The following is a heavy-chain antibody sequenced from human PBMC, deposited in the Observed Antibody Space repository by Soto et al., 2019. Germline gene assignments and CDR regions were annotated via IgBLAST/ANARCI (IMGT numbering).Heavy chain of an antibody. D-gene: IGHD3-3*01. V-gene: IGHV4-34*01. J-gene: IGHJ6*02. CDR3: ARVSRYDSFYYYYGMDV. CDR2: INHSGST. CDR1: GGSFSGYY. Sequence: SETLSLTCAVYGGSFSGYYWSWIRQPPGKGLEWIGEINHSGSTNYNPSLKSRVTISVDTSKNQFSLKLNSVTAADTAVYYCARVSRYDSFYYYYGMDVWGQGTTVTVSS.